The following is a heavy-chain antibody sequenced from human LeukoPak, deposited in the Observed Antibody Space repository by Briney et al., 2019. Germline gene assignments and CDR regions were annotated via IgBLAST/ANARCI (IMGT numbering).Heavy chain of an antibody. CDR1: GFTFSSHA. CDR3: VKERLLWFGELSNYFDY. Sequence: GGSLRLSCSASGFTFSSHAMHWVRQAPGKGLEYVSAISSNGGSTYYADSVKGRFTISRDNSKNTLYPQMSSLRAEDTAVYYCVKERLLWFGELSNYFDYWGQGTLVTVSS. CDR2: ISSNGGST. J-gene: IGHJ4*02. D-gene: IGHD3-10*01. V-gene: IGHV3-64D*06.